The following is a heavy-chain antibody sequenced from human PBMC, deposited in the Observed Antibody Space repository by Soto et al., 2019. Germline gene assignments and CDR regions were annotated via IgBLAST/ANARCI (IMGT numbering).Heavy chain of an antibody. CDR1: GGSISSGGYY. CDR3: ARVKKRNPQNIAVAGLYAFDI. D-gene: IGHD6-19*01. V-gene: IGHV4-31*03. Sequence: SETLSLTCTVSGGSISSGGYYWSWIRQHPGKGLEWIGHIYYSGSTYYNPSLKSRVTISVATSKNQFSLKLSSVTAAHTAVYYCARVKKRNPQNIAVAGLYAFDIWGQGTMVTVSS. J-gene: IGHJ3*02. CDR2: IYYSGST.